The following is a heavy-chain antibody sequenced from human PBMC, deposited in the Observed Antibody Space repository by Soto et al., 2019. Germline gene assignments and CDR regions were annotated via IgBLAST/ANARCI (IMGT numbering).Heavy chain of an antibody. CDR2: ISSSSSTK. V-gene: IGHV3-48*01. Sequence: GGSLRLSCTASGFTFSSYGMNWVRQAPGKGLEWVSSISSSSSTKYYADSVKGRFTISRDNSKNTLYLQMNSLRAEDTAVYYCARGRGYSSSLPPNYWGQGTLVTVSS. D-gene: IGHD6-6*01. CDR3: ARGRGYSSSLPPNY. CDR1: GFTFSSYG. J-gene: IGHJ4*02.